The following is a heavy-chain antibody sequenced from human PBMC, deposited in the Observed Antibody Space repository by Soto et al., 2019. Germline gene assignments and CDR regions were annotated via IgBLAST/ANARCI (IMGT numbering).Heavy chain of an antibody. V-gene: IGHV2-5*02. J-gene: IGHJ5*02. CDR3: AHTQLTYGWFGYAPQDNWFDP. Sequence: QITLKESGPTLVKPTQTLTLTCTFSGFSLSTSGVGVGWIRQPQGKALEWLALIYWDDDKRYSPSLKSRLTNSKNPYKNQVVPTMTNMAPVYTASYYGAHTQLTYGWFGYAPQDNWFDPWGEGTHVTFAS. CDR1: GFSLSTSGVG. D-gene: IGHD3-10*01. CDR2: IYWDDDK.